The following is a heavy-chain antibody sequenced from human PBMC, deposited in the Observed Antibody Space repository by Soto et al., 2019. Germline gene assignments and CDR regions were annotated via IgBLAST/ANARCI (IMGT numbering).Heavy chain of an antibody. D-gene: IGHD3-10*01. CDR3: ARRHGLDIDAYY. CDR1: GGSISGYY. J-gene: IGHJ4*02. CDR2: IYNGGT. V-gene: IGHV4-59*08. Sequence: SETLSLTCTVSGGSISGYYWTWIRQPPGMGLECIGYIYNGGTNYNPSLKSRVTISVDTSKNHISLKLSSVTAADTAVYFCARRHGLDIDAYYWGQGILVTVSS.